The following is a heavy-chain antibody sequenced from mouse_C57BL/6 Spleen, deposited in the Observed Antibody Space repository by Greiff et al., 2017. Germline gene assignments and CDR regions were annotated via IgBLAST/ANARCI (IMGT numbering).Heavy chain of an antibody. CDR2: IRNKANGYTT. CDR1: GFTFTDYY. Sequence: EVKLMESGGGLVQPGGSLSLSCAASGFTFTDYYMSWVRQPPGKALEWLGFIRNKANGYTTEYSASVKGRFTISRDNSQSILYLQMNALRAEDSATYYCARLYGNYVGYFDVWGTGTTVTVSS. CDR3: ARLYGNYVGYFDV. V-gene: IGHV7-3*01. D-gene: IGHD2-1*01. J-gene: IGHJ1*03.